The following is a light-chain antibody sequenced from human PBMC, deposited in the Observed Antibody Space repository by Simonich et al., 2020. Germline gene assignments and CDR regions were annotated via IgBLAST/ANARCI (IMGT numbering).Light chain of an antibody. Sequence: QSALTQPPSASGSPGQSVTISCTGTSSDVGGYNYVSWYQQHPGKAPKIMIYDVSKRPSGVSNRFSGSKSGNTASLTISGLQAEDEADYYCSSYTSSSTVVFGGGTKLTVL. V-gene: IGLV2-14*03. CDR3: SSYTSSSTVV. CDR1: SSDVGGYNY. J-gene: IGLJ2*01. CDR2: DVS.